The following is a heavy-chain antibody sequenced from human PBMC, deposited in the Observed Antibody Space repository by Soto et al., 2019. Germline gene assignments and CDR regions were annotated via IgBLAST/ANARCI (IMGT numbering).Heavy chain of an antibody. CDR1: GFMFSDYA. V-gene: IGHV3-23*01. CDR3: AKDAIANDGIWLMDS. CDR2: LLRPGRST. J-gene: IGHJ5*02. Sequence: PGWSLRLSCAASGFMFSDYAMTWARQAPGKELEWVSGLLRPGRSTYYADSVKGRFTISGDTSANTVYLQMDSLRAEDTAVYYCAKDAIANDGIWLMDSWGQGTVVTVSS. D-gene: IGHD3-16*01.